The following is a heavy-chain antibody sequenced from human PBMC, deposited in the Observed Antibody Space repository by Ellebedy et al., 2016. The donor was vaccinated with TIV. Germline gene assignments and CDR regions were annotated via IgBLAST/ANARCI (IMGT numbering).Heavy chain of an antibody. CDR1: GFMFSSYA. J-gene: IGHJ4*02. CDR3: ARELTGYYVGY. V-gene: IGHV3-23*01. CDR2: ISGNGRRA. Sequence: GESLKISCEASGFMFSSYAMSWVRQAPGKGLEWVSTISGNGRRADYRGSLKGRFTISRDNSKSTLYLQMNSLRAEDTAVYYCARELTGYYVGYWGQGTLVTVSS. D-gene: IGHD3-9*01.